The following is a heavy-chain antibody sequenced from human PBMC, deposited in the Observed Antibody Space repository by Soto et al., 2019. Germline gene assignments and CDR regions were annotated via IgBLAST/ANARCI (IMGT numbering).Heavy chain of an antibody. V-gene: IGHV3-33*01. Sequence: ESGGGVVQPERSLRISCAAAGFTFSSYGMHWVRQAPGKGLEWVAVIWYDGSNKYYADSVKGRFTISRDNSKNTLYLQMNSLRAEDTAVYYCARDKDCCDYWGQGTLVTVSS. CDR3: ARDKDCCDY. CDR1: GFTFSSYG. J-gene: IGHJ4*02. D-gene: IGHD2-15*01. CDR2: IWYDGSNK.